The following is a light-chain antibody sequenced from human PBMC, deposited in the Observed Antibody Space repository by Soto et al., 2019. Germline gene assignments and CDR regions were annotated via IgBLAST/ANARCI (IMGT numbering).Light chain of an antibody. CDR1: RGISSY. CDR2: AAS. J-gene: IGKJ2*01. CDR3: QQLDRYPYT. Sequence: DIQLTQSPSFLSASVGDRVTITCRASRGISSYLAWFQQIPGKPPKLVIYAASTLQPGVPSRFSGGGSGTEFTRTISSLQPEDFATDYCQQLDRYPYTCGPGTKLESK. V-gene: IGKV1-9*01.